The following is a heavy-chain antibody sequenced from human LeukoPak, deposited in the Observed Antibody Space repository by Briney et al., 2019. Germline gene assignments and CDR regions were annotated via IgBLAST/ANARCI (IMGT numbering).Heavy chain of an antibody. CDR3: ARVSGYGDYFDY. CDR1: GDNFNNYE. D-gene: IGHD4-17*01. Sequence: ASVKVSCKSSGDNFNNYEINWVRQAPGQGLEWMGWISAYNGNTNYAQKLQGRVTMTTDTSTSTAYMELRSLRSDDTAVYYCARVSGYGDYFDYWGQGTLVTVSS. J-gene: IGHJ4*02. V-gene: IGHV1-18*01. CDR2: ISAYNGNT.